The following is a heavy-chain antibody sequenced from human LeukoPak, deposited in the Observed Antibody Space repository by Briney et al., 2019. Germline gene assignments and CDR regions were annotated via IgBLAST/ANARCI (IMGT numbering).Heavy chain of an antibody. V-gene: IGHV3-30*18. J-gene: IGHJ6*03. CDR2: TSYDGSYK. CDR3: AKCPNIPDTIGYYYYMDV. Sequence: GGSLRLSCAASGFTFSSYGMHWVRQAPGKGLEWVAVTSYDGSYKYYTDSVRGRFTISRDNSKNTLYLQMSSLRAEDTAVYYCAKCPNIPDTIGYYYYMDVWGKGTTVTVSS. D-gene: IGHD2/OR15-2a*01. CDR1: GFTFSSYG.